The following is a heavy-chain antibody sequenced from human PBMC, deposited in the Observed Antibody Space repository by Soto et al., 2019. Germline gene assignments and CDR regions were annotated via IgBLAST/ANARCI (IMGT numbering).Heavy chain of an antibody. CDR3: ARVRTYYDSSGSLDY. Sequence: QVQLVQSGAEVKKPGASVKVSCKASGYTFTGYFIHWVRQAPGQGLEWMGWINPNSGDTNYAQKFQGRVTMTRDMSISTAYMELRRLTYDDTAVYYCARVRTYYDSSGSLDYWGQGTLVTVSS. D-gene: IGHD3-22*01. V-gene: IGHV1-2*02. CDR2: INPNSGDT. J-gene: IGHJ4*02. CDR1: GYTFTGYF.